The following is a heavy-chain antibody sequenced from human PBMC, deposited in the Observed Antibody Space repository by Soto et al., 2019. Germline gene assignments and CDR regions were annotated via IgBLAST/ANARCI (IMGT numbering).Heavy chain of an antibody. Sequence: QVQLVESGGGVVQPGRSLRLSCAASGFTFSSYAMHWVRQAPVKGLEWVAVISYDGSNKDYADSVKGRFTISRDNSKNTLYLQMNSLRAEDTAVYYCARDADIAVAGTDYYYGMEVWGQGTTVTVSS. CDR1: GFTFSSYA. CDR3: ARDADIAVAGTDYYYGMEV. J-gene: IGHJ6*02. CDR2: ISYDGSNK. V-gene: IGHV3-30*14. D-gene: IGHD6-19*01.